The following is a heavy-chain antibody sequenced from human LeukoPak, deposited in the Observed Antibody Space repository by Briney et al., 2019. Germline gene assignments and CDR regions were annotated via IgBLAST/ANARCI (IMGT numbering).Heavy chain of an antibody. D-gene: IGHD3-16*02. CDR1: GYTFTSYD. V-gene: IGHV1-8*01. J-gene: IGHJ4*02. CDR2: MYPNSGNT. CDR3: ARGYYDYVWGSYPLDY. Sequence: ASMKVSCKASGYTFTSYDINWVRQATGQGLEWMGWMYPNSGNTGYAQKFQGRVTMTRNTSISTAYMELSSLRSEDTAVYYCARGYYDYVWGSYPLDYWGQGTLVTVSS.